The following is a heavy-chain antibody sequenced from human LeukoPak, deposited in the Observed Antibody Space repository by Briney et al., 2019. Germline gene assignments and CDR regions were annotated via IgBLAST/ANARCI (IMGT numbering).Heavy chain of an antibody. CDR2: ISYDGSNK. CDR3: ARLRFLEWLLFDY. D-gene: IGHD3-3*01. J-gene: IGHJ4*02. V-gene: IGHV3-30-3*01. CDR1: GFTFSGYA. Sequence: GRSLRLSCAASGFTFSGYAMHWVRQAPGKGLEWVAVISYDGSNKYYADSVKGRFTISRDNSKNTLYLQMNSLRAEDTAVYYCARLRFLEWLLFDYWGQGPLVTVSS.